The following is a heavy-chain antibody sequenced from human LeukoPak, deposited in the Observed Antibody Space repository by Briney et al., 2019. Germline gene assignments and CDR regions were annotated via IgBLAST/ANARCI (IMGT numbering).Heavy chain of an antibody. CDR3: ASSTVTTIGWFDP. J-gene: IGHJ5*02. CDR2: INPSGGST. V-gene: IGHV1-46*01. Sequence: GASVKVSCKASGYAFTSYYMHWVRQAPGQGLEWMGIINPSGGSTSYAQKFQGRVTMTRDMSTSTVYMELSSLRSEDTAVYYCASSTVTTIGWFDPWGHGTLVTVSS. D-gene: IGHD4-17*01. CDR1: GYAFTSYY.